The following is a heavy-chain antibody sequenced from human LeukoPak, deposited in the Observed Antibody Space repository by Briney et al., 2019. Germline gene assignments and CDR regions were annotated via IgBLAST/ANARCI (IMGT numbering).Heavy chain of an antibody. CDR1: GGSISSYY. Sequence: SETLSLTCTVSGGSISSYYWRWLRRPPGKGVEGIGYIYDSGSTNYSPALKSRVTISVDTAKNQYSLNLSSVTAADTAVYYCARDESGCSYGAFYIWGPGTMVTVSS. CDR2: IYDSGST. J-gene: IGHJ3*02. CDR3: ARDESGCSYGAFYI. D-gene: IGHD6-19*01. V-gene: IGHV4-59*01.